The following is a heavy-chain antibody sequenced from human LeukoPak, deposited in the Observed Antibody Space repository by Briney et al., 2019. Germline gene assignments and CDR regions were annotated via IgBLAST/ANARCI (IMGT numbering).Heavy chain of an antibody. CDR1: GFTFSTFA. Sequence: PGGSLRLSCAASGFTFSTFAMNWVRQAPGKGLEWVSAISGSGGSRYYADSVKGRFTISRDNAKNTVYLQMNSLRVEDTAVYYCAKGGGWLYYFDYWGQGSLVSVSS. V-gene: IGHV3-23*01. J-gene: IGHJ4*02. D-gene: IGHD6-19*01. CDR3: AKGGGWLYYFDY. CDR2: ISGSGGSR.